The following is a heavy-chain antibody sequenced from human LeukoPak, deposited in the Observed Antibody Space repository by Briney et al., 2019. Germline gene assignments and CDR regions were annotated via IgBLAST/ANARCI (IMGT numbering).Heavy chain of an antibody. Sequence: GGSLRLSCTASGFSFGDHAMSWVRQAPGKGLEGVGFIRSNGNGGTPEYAASVKGRFRISRDDSRSIAYLQMNSLKIEDTAVYYCARETLIDYAFDYWGQGILVTVSS. CDR2: IRSNGNGGTP. D-gene: IGHD3-22*01. CDR3: ARETLIDYAFDY. V-gene: IGHV3-49*04. J-gene: IGHJ4*02. CDR1: GFSFGDHA.